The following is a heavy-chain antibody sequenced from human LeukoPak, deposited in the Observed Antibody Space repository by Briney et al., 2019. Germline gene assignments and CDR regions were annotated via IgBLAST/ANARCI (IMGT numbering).Heavy chain of an antibody. CDR1: GFTFSSYS. J-gene: IGHJ4*02. Sequence: GGSLRLSCAASGFTFSSYSMNWVRQAPGKGLEWVSSISSSSSYIYYADSVKGRFTISRDNAKNSLYLQMNSLRAEDTAVYYCARDGNPGYSSSWYLYYFDYWGQGTLVTVSS. CDR2: ISSSSSYI. V-gene: IGHV3-21*01. CDR3: ARDGNPGYSSSWYLYYFDY. D-gene: IGHD6-13*01.